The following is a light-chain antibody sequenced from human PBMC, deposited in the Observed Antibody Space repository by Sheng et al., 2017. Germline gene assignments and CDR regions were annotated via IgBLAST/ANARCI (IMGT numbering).Light chain of an antibody. V-gene: IGKV2-28*01. CDR2: LGF. CDR3: MQTLQTPWT. CDR1: QSLLHSNGYNY. J-gene: IGKJ1*01. Sequence: DIVMTQSPLSLPVTPGEPASISCRSSQSLLHSNGYNYLDWYLQKPGQSPQLLIYLGFNRASGVPDRFSGSGSGTDFTLKISRVEAEDVGVYYCMQTLQTPWTFGQGTEGGN.